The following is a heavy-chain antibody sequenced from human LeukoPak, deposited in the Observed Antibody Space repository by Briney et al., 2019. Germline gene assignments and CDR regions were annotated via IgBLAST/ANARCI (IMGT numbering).Heavy chain of an antibody. V-gene: IGHV3-53*01. CDR2: LYSGGRT. J-gene: IGHJ2*01. D-gene: IGHD3/OR15-3a*01. CDR3: ARDLDWSWYFDL. Sequence: GGSLRLSCAASGFTVSSNYMSWVRQAPGKGLEWVSVLYSGGRTYYADSVKGRFTISRDSSKNTLYLQMNSLRGEDTAVYYCARDLDWSWYFDLWGRGTLVTVSS. CDR1: GFTVSSNY.